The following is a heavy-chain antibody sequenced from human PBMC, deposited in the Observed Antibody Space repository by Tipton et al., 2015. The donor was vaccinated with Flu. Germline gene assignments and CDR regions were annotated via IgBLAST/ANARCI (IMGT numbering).Heavy chain of an antibody. CDR1: GFTFGDYA. CDR2: SRSKAYGGTT. CDR3: TRTGGNYGDYSDY. Sequence: SLRLSCTASGFTFGDYAMSWVRQAPGKGLEWVGFSRSKAYGGTTEYAASVKGRFTISRDDSKSIAYLQMNSLKTGDTAVYYCTRTGGNYGDYSDYWGQGTLVTVSS. V-gene: IGHV3-49*04. D-gene: IGHD4-17*01. J-gene: IGHJ4*02.